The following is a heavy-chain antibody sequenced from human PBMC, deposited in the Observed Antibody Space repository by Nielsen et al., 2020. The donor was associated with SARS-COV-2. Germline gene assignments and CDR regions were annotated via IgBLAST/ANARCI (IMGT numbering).Heavy chain of an antibody. J-gene: IGHJ5*02. V-gene: IGHV4-31*03. CDR2: IYYSGST. D-gene: IGHD3-9*01. CDR3: AREEVDILTGYNWFDP. CDR1: GGSISSGGYY. Sequence: SETLSLTCTVSGGSISSGGYYWSWIRQHPGKGLEWIGYIYYSGSTYYNPSLKSRVTISVDTSKNQFSLKLSSVTAADTAVYYCAREEVDILTGYNWFDPWGQGTLVTVSS.